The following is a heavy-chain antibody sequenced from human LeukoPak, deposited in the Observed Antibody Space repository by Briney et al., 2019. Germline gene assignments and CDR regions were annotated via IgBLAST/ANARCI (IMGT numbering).Heavy chain of an antibody. D-gene: IGHD5-24*01. Sequence: PGGTLRLSCAGSGFTFSSYGMSWVRQAPGKGLEWVSCIRGSGTSTYYADSVKGRFTISRDNSKNTLYLQMNSLRAEDTAVYYCARDWGDGYYDYWGQGTLVTVSS. CDR2: IRGSGTST. V-gene: IGHV3-23*01. CDR1: GFTFSSYG. J-gene: IGHJ4*02. CDR3: ARDWGDGYYDY.